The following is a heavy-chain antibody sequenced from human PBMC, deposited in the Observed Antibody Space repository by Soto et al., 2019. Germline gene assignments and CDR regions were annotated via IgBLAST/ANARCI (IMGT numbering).Heavy chain of an antibody. J-gene: IGHJ3*02. CDR2: ILSDGSKQ. V-gene: IGHV3-30-3*01. D-gene: IGHD6-19*01. CDR1: RFTFSYYA. Sequence: QVQLVESGGGVVQPGRSLRLSCAASRFTFSYYAMHWIRQAPGKGLEWVAVILSDGSKQYYAESVKGRFTISRDNSKSTLYLQMNSLRVEDAAVYYCVRTIAVAGPYAFDMWGQGTMVTVSS. CDR3: VRTIAVAGPYAFDM.